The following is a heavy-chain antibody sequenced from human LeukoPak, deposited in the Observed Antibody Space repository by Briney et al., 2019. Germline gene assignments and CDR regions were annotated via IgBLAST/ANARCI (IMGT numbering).Heavy chain of an antibody. CDR2: ISYDGSNK. D-gene: IGHD6-13*01. Sequence: GGSLRLSCAASGFTFSSYAMHWVRQAPGKGLEWVAVISYDGSNKYYAASVKGRFTISRDNSKNTLYLQMNSLRAEDTAVYYCARDLRKTIAALFDYWGQGTLVTVSS. V-gene: IGHV3-30-3*01. CDR1: GFTFSSYA. CDR3: ARDLRKTIAALFDY. J-gene: IGHJ4*02.